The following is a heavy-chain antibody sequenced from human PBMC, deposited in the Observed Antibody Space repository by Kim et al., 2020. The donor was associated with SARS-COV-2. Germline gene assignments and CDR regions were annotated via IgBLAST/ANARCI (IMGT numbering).Heavy chain of an antibody. CDR3: ARSYPTSWRTAGAFDI. D-gene: IGHD2-2*01. J-gene: IGHJ3*02. Sequence: PSLKSRVTISVDTSKNRFSLKLSSVTAADPAVYYCARSYPTSWRTAGAFDIWGQGTMVTVSS. V-gene: IGHV4-31*02.